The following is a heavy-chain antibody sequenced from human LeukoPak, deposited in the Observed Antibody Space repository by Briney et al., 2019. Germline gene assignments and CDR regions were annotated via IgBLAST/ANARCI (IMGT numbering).Heavy chain of an antibody. D-gene: IGHD1-26*01. CDR1: GGSISSSSYY. J-gene: IGHJ5*02. CDR3: ARHSGSYYPGINWFDP. Sequence: PSETLSLTCTVSGGSISSSSYYWGWIRQPPGKGLEWIASIYYSGSTYYTPSLKSRVTISVDTSKNQFSLKLSSVTAADTAVYYCARHSGSYYPGINWFDPWGQGTLVTVSS. V-gene: IGHV4-39*01. CDR2: IYYSGST.